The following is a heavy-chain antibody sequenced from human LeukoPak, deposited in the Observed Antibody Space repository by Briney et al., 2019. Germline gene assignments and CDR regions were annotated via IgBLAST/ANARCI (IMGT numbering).Heavy chain of an antibody. J-gene: IGHJ4*02. CDR1: GYSISSGYY. D-gene: IGHD3-3*01. CDR3: ARADFWSGYLDY. V-gene: IGHV4-38-2*02. CDR2: IYHSGST. Sequence: SETLSLTCTVSGYSISSGYYWGWIRQPPGKGLEWIASIYHSGSTYYNPSLKSRVTISVDTSKNQFSLKLSSVTAADTAVYYCARADFWSGYLDYWGQGTLVTVSS.